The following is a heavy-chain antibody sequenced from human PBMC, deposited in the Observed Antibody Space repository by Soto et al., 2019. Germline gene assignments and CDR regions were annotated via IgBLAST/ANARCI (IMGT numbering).Heavy chain of an antibody. CDR2: INHSGST. Sequence: SSETQSLTCAVYGGSFGCYYWSWIRQPPGKGLEWIGEINHSGSTNYNPSLKSRVTISVDTSKNQFSLKLSSVTAADTAVYYCARGPRRGCSGGSCYRGPVVYFQHWGQGTLVTVSS. V-gene: IGHV4-34*01. J-gene: IGHJ1*01. CDR3: ARGPRRGCSGGSCYRGPVVYFQH. CDR1: GGSFGCYY. D-gene: IGHD2-15*01.